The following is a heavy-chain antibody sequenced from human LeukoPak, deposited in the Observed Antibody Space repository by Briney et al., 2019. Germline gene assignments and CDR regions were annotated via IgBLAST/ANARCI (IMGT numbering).Heavy chain of an antibody. CDR1: GFTFSSYW. D-gene: IGHD3-16*01. J-gene: IGHJ4*02. Sequence: GGSLRLSCAASGFTFSSYWMNWVRQAPGKGLEWVSRINSDGRSINYADSVKGRFTISRDNAQNTLYLQMNSLRAEDTACYYWARDGYDDYVYGYGGQGTRVTVSS. V-gene: IGHV3-74*01. CDR3: ARDGYDDYVYGY. CDR2: INSDGRSI.